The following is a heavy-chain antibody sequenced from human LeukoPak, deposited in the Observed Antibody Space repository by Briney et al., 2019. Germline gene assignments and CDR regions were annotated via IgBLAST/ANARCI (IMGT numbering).Heavy chain of an antibody. CDR1: GGSISSHY. CDR2: IYYSGST. J-gene: IGHJ4*02. V-gene: IGHV4-59*11. D-gene: IGHD5-12*01. Sequence: SETLSLTCTVSGGSISSHYWSWIRQPPGKGLEWIGYIYYSGSTNYNPSLKSRVTISVDTSKNQFSLKLSSVTAADTAVYYCARGVATVDYWGQGTLVTVSS. CDR3: ARGVATVDY.